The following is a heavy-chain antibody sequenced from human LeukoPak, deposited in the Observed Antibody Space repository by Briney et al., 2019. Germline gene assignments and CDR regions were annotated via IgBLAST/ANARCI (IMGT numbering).Heavy chain of an antibody. J-gene: IGHJ4*02. CDR1: GGSFSDYY. CDR3: ARFGYSYGS. D-gene: IGHD5-18*01. CDR2: INRSGST. Sequence: SETLSLTCAVYGGSFSDYYWSWIRQPPGKGLEWIGEINRSGSTYYNPSLKRRVTISVDTSKNQFSLKLSSVTAADTAVYYCARFGYSYGSWGQGTLVTVSS. V-gene: IGHV4-34*01.